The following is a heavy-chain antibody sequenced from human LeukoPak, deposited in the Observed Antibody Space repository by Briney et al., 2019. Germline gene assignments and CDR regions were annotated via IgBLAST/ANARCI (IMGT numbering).Heavy chain of an antibody. V-gene: IGHV3-23*01. CDR3: ARTGRGITMIVVVILDY. CDR1: GFTFSSYA. D-gene: IGHD3-22*01. J-gene: IGHJ4*02. Sequence: GGSLRLSCAASGFTFSSYAMSWVRQAPGKGLEWVSAISGSGGSTYYADSVKGRFTISRDNSKNTLYLQMNSLRAEGTAVYYCARTGRGITMIVVVILDYWGQGTLVTVSS. CDR2: ISGSGGST.